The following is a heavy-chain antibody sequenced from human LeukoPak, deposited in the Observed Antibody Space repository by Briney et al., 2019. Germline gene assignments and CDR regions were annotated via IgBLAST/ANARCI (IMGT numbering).Heavy chain of an antibody. D-gene: IGHD5-24*01. CDR1: GGSFSGYN. Sequence: PSETVSPTCAVYGGSFSGYNWSWIRQPPGKGLEWIGEINQSGSTNYNPSLKSRVTISVDTSKNQFSLKLRSVTAADTAVYYCARREMATNAPFDYWGQGTLVTVSS. CDR2: INQSGST. V-gene: IGHV4-34*01. CDR3: ARREMATNAPFDY. J-gene: IGHJ4*02.